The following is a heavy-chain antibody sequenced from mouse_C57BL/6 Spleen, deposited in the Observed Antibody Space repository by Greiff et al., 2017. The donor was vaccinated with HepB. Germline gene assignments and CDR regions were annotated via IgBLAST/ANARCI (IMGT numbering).Heavy chain of an antibody. Sequence: EVQVVESGGGLVQPGGSMKLSCAASGFTFSDAWMDWVRQSPEKGLEWVAEIRNKANNHATYYAESVKGRFTISRDDSKSSVYLQMNSLRAEDTGIYYCTRENYDYDGYFDVWGTGTTVTVSS. D-gene: IGHD2-4*01. CDR2: IRNKANNHAT. J-gene: IGHJ1*03. CDR3: TRENYDYDGYFDV. V-gene: IGHV6-6*01. CDR1: GFTFSDAW.